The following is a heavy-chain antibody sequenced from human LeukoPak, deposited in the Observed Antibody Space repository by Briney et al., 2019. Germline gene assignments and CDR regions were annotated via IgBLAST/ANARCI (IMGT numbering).Heavy chain of an antibody. J-gene: IGHJ4*02. CDR1: GFTFSSYA. D-gene: IGHD4-17*01. CDR3: AKDGAHTYGDYDHDY. V-gene: IGHV3-23*01. Sequence: GGSLRLSCAASGFTFSSYAMSWVRQAPGKGLEWVSAISGSGGSTYYADSVKGRFTISRDNPKNTLYLQMNSLRAEDTAVYYCAKDGAHTYGDYDHDYWGQGTLVTVSS. CDR2: ISGSGGST.